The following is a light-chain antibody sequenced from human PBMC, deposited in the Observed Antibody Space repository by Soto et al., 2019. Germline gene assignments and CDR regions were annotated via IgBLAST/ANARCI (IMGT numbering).Light chain of an antibody. V-gene: IGKV1-9*01. CDR1: QALSNY. CDR3: QQYDSYPLT. J-gene: IGKJ4*01. Sequence: DIQMTQSPSTLSASVGDRVTITCRASQALSNYLAWYQQKPGKAPDLLIYSASTLQRGVPSRFSGSGSGTEFTLIITSLQPDDSATYYCQQYDSYPLTFGGGTKVDIK. CDR2: SAS.